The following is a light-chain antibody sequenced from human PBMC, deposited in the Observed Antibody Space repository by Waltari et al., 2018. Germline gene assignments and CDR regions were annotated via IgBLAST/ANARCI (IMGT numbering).Light chain of an antibody. J-gene: IGLJ3*02. Sequence: QSVLTQPPSVSAAPGQKVTIPCSGSSSNIGNNYVSWYQQLPGTAPKLLIYDNDKRPSGIPDRFSAPKSGTSATLGITELQTGDEADYYCGTLDDSLSGWVFGGGTRLTVL. CDR2: DND. CDR1: SSNIGNNY. V-gene: IGLV1-51*01. CDR3: GTLDDSLSGWV.